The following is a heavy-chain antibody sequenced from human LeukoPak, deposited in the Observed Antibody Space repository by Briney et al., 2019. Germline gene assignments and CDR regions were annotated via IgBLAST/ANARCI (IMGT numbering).Heavy chain of an antibody. CDR1: GFTFSSYA. CDR2: ISGSGGST. D-gene: IGHD4-23*01. Sequence: GGSLRLSCAASGFTFSSYAMSWVRQAPGKGLEWVSAISGSGGSTYYADSVKGRFTISRDNSKNTLYLQMNSLRAEDTAVYYCARWTKPRGFAYWGQGTLVTVSS. V-gene: IGHV3-23*01. J-gene: IGHJ4*02. CDR3: ARWTKPRGFAY.